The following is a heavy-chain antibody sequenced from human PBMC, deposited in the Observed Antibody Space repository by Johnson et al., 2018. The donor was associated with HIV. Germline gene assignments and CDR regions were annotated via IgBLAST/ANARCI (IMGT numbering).Heavy chain of an antibody. CDR3: ARAYMSSGSYYDAFDI. Sequence: VLLVESGGGVVQPGGSLRLSCAASGFTFSSYGMHWVRQAPVKGLEWVSAISGSGASTYYADSVKGRFTISRDNSKNTLYLQMNSLRAEDTALYYCARAYMSSGSYYDAFDIWGQGTMVIVSS. CDR2: ISGSGAST. V-gene: IGHV3-23*04. D-gene: IGHD1-26*01. CDR1: GFTFSSYG. J-gene: IGHJ3*02.